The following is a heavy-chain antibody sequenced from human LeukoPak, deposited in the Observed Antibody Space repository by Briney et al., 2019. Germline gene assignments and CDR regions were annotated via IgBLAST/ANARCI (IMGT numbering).Heavy chain of an antibody. V-gene: IGHV3-23*01. D-gene: IGHD3-16*02. CDR3: AKERAGYTNPYYFDY. CDR2: ISGSGANT. CDR1: GFTFSTYA. Sequence: QAGGSLRLSCAASGFTFSTYAMSWVRQAPGKGLEWVSTISGSGANTYYADSVRGRFTISRDNSKNTLYLHMNSLRAEDTALYYCAKERAGYTNPYYFDYWGQGTLVTVSS. J-gene: IGHJ4*02.